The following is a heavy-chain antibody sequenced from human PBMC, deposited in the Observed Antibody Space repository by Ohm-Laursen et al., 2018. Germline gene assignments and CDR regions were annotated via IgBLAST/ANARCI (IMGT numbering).Heavy chain of an antibody. CDR1: RYSISSGYY. Sequence: PSQTLSLTCAVSRYSISSGYYWGWIRQPPGKGLEWIGSIHHSGTTSYNPSLESRVTISVDTSENQFSLKLRSVTAADTAVYFCARQRTTMLNFDYWGQGILVTVSS. V-gene: IGHV4-38-2*01. CDR3: ARQRTTMLNFDY. D-gene: IGHD5-18*01. CDR2: IHHSGTT. J-gene: IGHJ4*02.